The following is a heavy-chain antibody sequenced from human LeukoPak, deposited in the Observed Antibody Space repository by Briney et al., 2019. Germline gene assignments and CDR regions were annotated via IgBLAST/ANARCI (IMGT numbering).Heavy chain of an antibody. CDR2: IHHRGST. Sequence: PSETLSLTCAVYGGSFSGYYWSWVRQPPGKGLEWIGEIHHRGSTNYNPSLKSRVTISVDASRNQFSLKLTSVTAADTAVFYCARGLDSSGDYWGQGTLVTVSS. J-gene: IGHJ4*02. V-gene: IGHV4-34*01. CDR3: ARGLDSSGDY. CDR1: GGSFSGYY. D-gene: IGHD6-25*01.